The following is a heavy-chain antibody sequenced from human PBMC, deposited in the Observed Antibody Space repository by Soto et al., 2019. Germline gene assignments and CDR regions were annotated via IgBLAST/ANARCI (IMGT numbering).Heavy chain of an antibody. Sequence: GGSLRLSCAASGFTFSSYAMSWVRQAPGKGLEWVSAISGSGGSTYYADSVKGRFTISRDNSKNTLYLQMNSLRAEDTAVYYCAKHILWIGELSIPIDFDYWGQGTLVTVSS. CDR2: ISGSGGST. V-gene: IGHV3-23*01. CDR1: GFTFSSYA. J-gene: IGHJ4*02. D-gene: IGHD3-10*01. CDR3: AKHILWIGELSIPIDFDY.